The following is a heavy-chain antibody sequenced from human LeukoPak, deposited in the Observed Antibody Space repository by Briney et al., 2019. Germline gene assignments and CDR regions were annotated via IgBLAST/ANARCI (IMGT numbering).Heavy chain of an antibody. Sequence: GSLRLSCAASGFTFSSYWMSWVRQAPGKGLEWVANIKEDGSEEYYVDSVTGRFTVSRDNAKNSLYLQMDSLRAEDTAVYYCARGENYDFWTTYYTWGHYYYYYYMDVWGQGTTVTVSS. D-gene: IGHD3-3*01. V-gene: IGHV3-7*01. J-gene: IGHJ6*03. CDR3: ARGENYDFWTTYYTWGHYYYYYYMDV. CDR1: GFTFSSYW. CDR2: IKEDGSEE.